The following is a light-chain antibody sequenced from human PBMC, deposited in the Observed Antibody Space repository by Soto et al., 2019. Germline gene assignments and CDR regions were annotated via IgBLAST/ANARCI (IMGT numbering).Light chain of an antibody. J-gene: IGKJ4*01. Sequence: EIVMTQSPATLSLSPGERALLSCRASQNVRAYLAWYQQKPGQAPRLLIYGASTRATGVAPRFSGSGSGTDFTLIISSLQSEDFGIYYCQQNLTWPLTFGGGTRVDVK. V-gene: IGKV3-15*01. CDR1: QNVRAY. CDR2: GAS. CDR3: QQNLTWPLT.